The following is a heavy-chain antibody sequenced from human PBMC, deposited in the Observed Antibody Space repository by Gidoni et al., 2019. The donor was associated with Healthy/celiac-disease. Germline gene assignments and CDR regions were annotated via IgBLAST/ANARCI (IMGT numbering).Heavy chain of an antibody. CDR1: GLTFYRYA. D-gene: IGHD2-2*01. CDR3: AKVMVVPAAIIYYFDY. Sequence: EVQLLESGGGLVHPGGSLSLSCAAPGLTFYRYAMGWVRQAPGKGLEWVSAISGSGGSTYYADSVKGRFTISRDNSKNTLYLQMNSLRAEDTAVYYCAKVMVVPAAIIYYFDYWGQGTLVTVSS. CDR2: ISGSGGST. J-gene: IGHJ4*02. V-gene: IGHV3-23*01.